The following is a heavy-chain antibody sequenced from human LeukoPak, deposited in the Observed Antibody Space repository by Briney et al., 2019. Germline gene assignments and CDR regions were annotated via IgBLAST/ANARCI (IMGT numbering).Heavy chain of an antibody. CDR3: ARAGGYCGGDCFNYYYGMDV. Sequence: PSETLSLTCTVSGGSISSYYWSWIRQPAGKGLERIGRIYTSGSTNYNPSLKSRVTMSVDTSKNQFSLKLSSVTAADTAVYYCARAGGYCGGDCFNYYYGMDVWGQGTTVTVSS. V-gene: IGHV4-4*07. CDR2: IYTSGST. D-gene: IGHD2-21*02. J-gene: IGHJ6*02. CDR1: GGSISSYY.